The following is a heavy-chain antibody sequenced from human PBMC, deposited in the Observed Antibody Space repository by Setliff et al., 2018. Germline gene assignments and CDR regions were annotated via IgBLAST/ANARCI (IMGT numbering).Heavy chain of an antibody. Sequence: GGSLRLSCEAYGFTFDDFGMSWVRQAPGKGLEWVANIKGDDSEKYYVDSVKGRFTVSRDNVKNSLFLQMDSLRVDDTAVYYCGRAGKPYAIDVWGQGTMVTVSS. CDR1: GFTFDDFG. CDR2: IKGDDSEK. V-gene: IGHV3-7*04. CDR3: GRAGKPYAIDV. J-gene: IGHJ3*01.